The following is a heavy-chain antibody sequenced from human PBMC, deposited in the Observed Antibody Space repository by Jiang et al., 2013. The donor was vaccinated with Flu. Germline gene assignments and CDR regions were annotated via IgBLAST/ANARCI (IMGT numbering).Heavy chain of an antibody. CDR1: GFAFNIYW. CDR3: AKVRVTPPGWFDP. J-gene: IGHJ5*02. D-gene: IGHD4-23*01. CDR2: ISGSGGST. V-gene: IGHV3-23*01. Sequence: GESLRLSCAASGFAFNIYWMSWVRQAPGKGLEWVSAISGSGGSTYYADSVKGRFTISRDNSKNTLYLQMNSLRAEDTAVYYCAKVRVTPPGWFDPWGQGTLVTVSS.